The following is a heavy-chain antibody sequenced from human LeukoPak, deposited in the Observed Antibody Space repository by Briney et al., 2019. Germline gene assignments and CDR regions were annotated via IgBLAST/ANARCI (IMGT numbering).Heavy chain of an antibody. Sequence: SETLSLTCAVYGGSFSGYYWGWIRQPPGKGLEWIGEINHSGSTNYNPSLKSRVTISVDTSKNQFSLKLSSVTAADTAVYYCARVVPRRYCSSTSCYEFDYWGQGTLVTVSS. CDR1: GGSFSGYY. J-gene: IGHJ4*02. D-gene: IGHD2-2*01. CDR3: ARVVPRRYCSSTSCYEFDY. V-gene: IGHV4-34*01. CDR2: INHSGST.